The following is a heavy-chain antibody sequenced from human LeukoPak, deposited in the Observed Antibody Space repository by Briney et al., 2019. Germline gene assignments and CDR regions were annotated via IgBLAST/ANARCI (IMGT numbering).Heavy chain of an antibody. V-gene: IGHV3-49*03. J-gene: IGHJ4*02. CDR3: TRDGAYYDFWSGYNYFDY. CDR1: GFTFGDYA. CDR2: IRSKAYGGTT. Sequence: GGSLRLSCTASGFTFGDYAMSWFRQAPGKGLEWVGFIRSKAYGGTTEYAASVKGRFTISRDDSKSIAYLQMNSLKTEDTAVYYCTRDGAYYDFWSGYNYFDYWGQGTLVTVSS. D-gene: IGHD3-3*01.